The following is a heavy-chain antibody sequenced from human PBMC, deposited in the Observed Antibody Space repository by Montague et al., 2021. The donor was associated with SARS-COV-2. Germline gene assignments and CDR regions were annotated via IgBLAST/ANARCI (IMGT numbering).Heavy chain of an antibody. CDR3: ARDRGWGSRGAGYIDL. CDR2: IYHTGGT. D-gene: IGHD2-21*01. CDR1: GGSITSGGYY. V-gene: IGHV4-31*03. Sequence: TLSLTCTVSGGSITSGGYYWTWIRQHPGKGLEWIGYIYHTGGTYYXPSLQSRLRTSVDTSKNEFSLTLTSVTAADTAIYYCARDRGWGSRGAGYIDLWGRGTLVTVSS. J-gene: IGHJ2*01.